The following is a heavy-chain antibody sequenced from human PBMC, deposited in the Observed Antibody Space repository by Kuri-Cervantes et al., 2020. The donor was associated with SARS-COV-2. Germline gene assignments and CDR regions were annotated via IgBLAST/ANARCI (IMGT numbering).Heavy chain of an antibody. D-gene: IGHD5-18*01. CDR3: ARGLDTATAYYFDY. V-gene: IGHV1-2*04. CDR1: GYTFTGYY. Sequence: ASVKVSCKASGYTFTGYYMHWVRQAPGQGLEWMGWINPNSGGTNYAQKFQGWVTMTRDTSISTAYMELSRLRSDDTAMYYCARGLDTATAYYFDYWGQGTLVTVSS. CDR2: INPNSGGT. J-gene: IGHJ4*02.